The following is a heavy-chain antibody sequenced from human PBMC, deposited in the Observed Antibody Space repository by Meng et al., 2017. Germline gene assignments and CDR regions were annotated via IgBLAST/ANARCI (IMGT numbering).Heavy chain of an antibody. CDR2: IWYDGSNK. V-gene: IGHV3-33*01. J-gene: IGHJ6*02. CDR3: ARGVRAPVDYYYYGMDV. Sequence: GGSLRLSCAASGFTFSSYGMHWVRQAPGKGLEWVAVIWYDGSNKYYADSVKGRFTISRDNSKNTLYLQMNSLRAEDTAVCYCARGVRAPVDYYYYGMDVWGQGTTVTVSS. D-gene: IGHD6-6*01. CDR1: GFTFSSYG.